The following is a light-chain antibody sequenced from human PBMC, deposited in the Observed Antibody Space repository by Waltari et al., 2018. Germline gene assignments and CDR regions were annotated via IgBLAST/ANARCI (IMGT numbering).Light chain of an antibody. CDR3: SSYTSSRTRV. Sequence: QSALTQPASVSGSPGQSITISCTGTSSDVGSYNYVPWSQQHPGKAPKLMIYDVSTRPAVVSNRFSGSKSGNTASLTISGLQSEDEADYYCSSYTSSRTRVFGGGTKLTVL. CDR1: SSDVGSYNY. CDR2: DVS. J-gene: IGLJ3*02. V-gene: IGLV2-14*03.